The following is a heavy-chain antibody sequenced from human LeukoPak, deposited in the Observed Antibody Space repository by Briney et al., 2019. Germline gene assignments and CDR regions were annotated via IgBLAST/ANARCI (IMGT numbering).Heavy chain of an antibody. J-gene: IGHJ4*02. Sequence: SETLSLTCTVSGGSISSYYWSWIRQPPGKGLEWIGYIYYNGSTNYNPSLKSRVTISVDTSKNQFSLKLSSVTAADTAVYYCARQEGYCSGGSCPPRFRFDYWGQGTLVTVSS. CDR3: ARQEGYCSGGSCPPRFRFDY. CDR1: GGSISSYY. V-gene: IGHV4-59*08. CDR2: IYYNGST. D-gene: IGHD2-15*01.